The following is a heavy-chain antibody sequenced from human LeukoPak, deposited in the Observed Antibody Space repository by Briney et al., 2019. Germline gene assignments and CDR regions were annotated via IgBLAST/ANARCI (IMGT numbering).Heavy chain of an antibody. CDR2: IRFDGSNK. CDR3: AREVPTGTSFDY. D-gene: IGHD4-17*01. CDR1: GFTFSTYG. Sequence: TGGSLRLSCAASGFTFSTYGMHWVRQAPGKGLEWVAFIRFDGSNKYYADSVKGRFTISRDNAKNSLFLQMSSLRAEDTAVYYCAREVPTGTSFDYWAQGTLVTVSS. J-gene: IGHJ4*02. V-gene: IGHV3-30*02.